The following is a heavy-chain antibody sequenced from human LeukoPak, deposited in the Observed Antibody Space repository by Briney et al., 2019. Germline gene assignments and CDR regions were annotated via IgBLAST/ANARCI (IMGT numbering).Heavy chain of an antibody. CDR1: GGSISSSSYY. V-gene: IGHV4-39*01. CDR2: IYYSGST. J-gene: IGHJ4*02. Sequence: SETLSLTCTVSGGSISSSSYYWGWIRQPPGKGLEWIGSIYYSGSTYYNPSLKSRVTISVDTSKNQFSLKLSSATAADTAVYYCARRPYCSGGSCRPFDYWGQGTLVTVSS. CDR3: ARRPYCSGGSCRPFDY. D-gene: IGHD2-15*01.